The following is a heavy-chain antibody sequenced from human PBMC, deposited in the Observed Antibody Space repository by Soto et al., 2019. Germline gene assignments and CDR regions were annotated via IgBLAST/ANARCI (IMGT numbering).Heavy chain of an antibody. CDR3: ARGCIAVTTHLCY. J-gene: IGHJ4*02. CDR1: GYTFNTYG. D-gene: IGHD4-17*01. V-gene: IGHV1-18*01. CDR2: INPYNGNT. Sequence: ASVKFSCKASGYTFNTYGITWVRQAPGQGLEWMGWINPYNGNTKFAQKLQDRVTMTTATSTSTAHMELASLRSDDTAVYYCARGCIAVTTHLCYWGQGTLVTVSS.